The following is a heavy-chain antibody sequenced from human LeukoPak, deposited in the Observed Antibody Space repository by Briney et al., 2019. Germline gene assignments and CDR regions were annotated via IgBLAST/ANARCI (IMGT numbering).Heavy chain of an antibody. V-gene: IGHV3-23*01. J-gene: IGHJ5*01. CDR1: GFTFSSYA. Sequence: GGSLRLSCAASGFTFSSYAMSWVRQAPEKGLEWVSTITNSGDNTYYADSVKGRFTISRDNSKNTLYLQMNSLRVEDTAVYYCAKGKPFDCWGQGTLVTVSS. CDR2: ITNSGDNT. CDR3: AKGKPFDC.